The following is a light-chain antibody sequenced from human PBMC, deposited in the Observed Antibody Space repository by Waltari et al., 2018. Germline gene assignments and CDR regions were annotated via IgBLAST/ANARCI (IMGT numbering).Light chain of an antibody. CDR3: QQYGSSLFGT. J-gene: IGKJ3*01. V-gene: IGKV4-1*01. CDR2: WAS. CDR1: QGLLYRPNQKNY. Sequence: DIVMTQSPDSLAVSLGERATIHCKSSQGLLYRPNQKNYLAWYQQKPRQPPKLLIYWASTRESGVPDRFSGSGSGTEFTLTISSLQAEDVAVYFCQQYGSSLFGTFGPGTKVDIK.